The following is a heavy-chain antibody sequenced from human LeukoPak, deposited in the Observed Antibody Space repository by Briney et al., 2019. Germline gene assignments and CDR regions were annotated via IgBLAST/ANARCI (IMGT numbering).Heavy chain of an antibody. D-gene: IGHD3-22*01. V-gene: IGHV1-69*13. J-gene: IGHJ4*02. CDR3: ARPKGDSSGYYLWREYYFDY. CDR2: IIPIFGTA. CDR1: GGTFSSYA. Sequence: SVKVSCKASGGTFSSYAISWVRQAPGQGLEWMGGIIPIFGTANYAQKFQGRVTITADESTSTAYMELSSPRSDDTAVYYCARPKGDSSGYYLWREYYFDYWGQGTLVTVSS.